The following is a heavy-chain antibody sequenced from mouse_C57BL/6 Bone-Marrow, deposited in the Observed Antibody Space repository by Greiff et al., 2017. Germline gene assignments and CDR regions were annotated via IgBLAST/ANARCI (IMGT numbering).Heavy chain of an antibody. D-gene: IGHD1-1*01. CDR1: GFNIKNTY. Sequence: VQLKQSVAELVRPGASVKLSCIASGFNIKNTYMHWVKQRPEQGLEWIGRIDPANGNTKYAPKFQGKATITADTSSNTAYLQLSSLTSEDTAIYYCASFITTVRYFDYWGQGTTLTVSS. J-gene: IGHJ2*01. CDR3: ASFITTVRYFDY. V-gene: IGHV14-3*01. CDR2: IDPANGNT.